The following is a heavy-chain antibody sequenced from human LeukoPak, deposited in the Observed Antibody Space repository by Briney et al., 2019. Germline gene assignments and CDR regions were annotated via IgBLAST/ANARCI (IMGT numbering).Heavy chain of an antibody. J-gene: IGHJ4*02. D-gene: IGHD6-19*01. V-gene: IGHV1-69*04. Sequence: SVKASCKASGGTFSSYAISWVRQAPGQGLEWMGRIIPILGIANYAQKFQGRVTITADKSTSTAYMELSSLRSEDTAVYYCASGYSSGWYVSIDYWGQGTLVTVSS. CDR1: GGTFSSYA. CDR3: ASGYSSGWYVSIDY. CDR2: IIPILGIA.